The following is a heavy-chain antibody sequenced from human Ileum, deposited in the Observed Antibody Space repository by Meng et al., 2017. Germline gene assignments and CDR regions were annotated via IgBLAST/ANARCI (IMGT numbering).Heavy chain of an antibody. CDR3: VRGVNKYYYGMDV. D-gene: IGHD3-10*01. Sequence: GGSLRLSCAASGFTFSSYWMHWVRQAPGKGLVWVSRINSDGSSTSYADSVKGRFTISRDNAKNTLYLQMNSLRAEDTAVYYCVRGVNKYYYGMDVWGQGTTVTVLL. J-gene: IGHJ6*02. CDR2: INSDGSST. CDR1: GFTFSSYW. V-gene: IGHV3-74*01.